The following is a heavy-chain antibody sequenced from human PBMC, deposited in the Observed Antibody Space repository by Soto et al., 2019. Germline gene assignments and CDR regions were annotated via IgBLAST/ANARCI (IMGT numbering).Heavy chain of an antibody. D-gene: IGHD1-7*01. J-gene: IGHJ4*02. Sequence: QLQLQESGSGVLKPSETLSLTCTVSGGSLSGGDYSWSWIRQPPGKGLEWIGYIYHSGSTYYNPSLRSRVTISVDRSKNLLSLRLSSVTAADTAVYYCARVLSNFWHFFDYWGQGSLVTVSS. V-gene: IGHV4-30-2*01. CDR1: GGSLSGGDYS. CDR2: IYHSGST. CDR3: ARVLSNFWHFFDY.